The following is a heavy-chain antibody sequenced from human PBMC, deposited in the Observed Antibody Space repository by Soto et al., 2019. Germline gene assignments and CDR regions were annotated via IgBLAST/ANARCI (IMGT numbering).Heavy chain of an antibody. D-gene: IGHD3-22*01. CDR1: GFTFNIYA. J-gene: IGHJ4*02. CDR3: AKDRYLDHDSRGYLFDN. CDR2: ISRYGDFT. Sequence: EVQLLESGGDLIQPGGSLRLSCAASGFTFNIYAMTWFRQGPGQGLEWVSDISRYGDFTYSADSVEGRFTISRDNSKNTLYLQMNSLRAEDTAVYYWAKDRYLDHDSRGYLFDNWGQGTLVTVSS. V-gene: IGHV3-23*01.